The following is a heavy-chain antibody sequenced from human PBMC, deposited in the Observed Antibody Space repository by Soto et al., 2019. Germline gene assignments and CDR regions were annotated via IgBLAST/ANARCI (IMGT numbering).Heavy chain of an antibody. CDR1: GFTFISYA. CDR2: ISGSGGST. Sequence: GGSLRLSCAASGFTFISYAMSWVRQATGKGLEWVSAISGSGGSTYYADSVKGRFTISRDNSKNTLYLQMNSLRAEDTAVYYCAKWVVVAAPLDDYYYHYGMDVWGQGTTVTVSS. D-gene: IGHD2-15*01. CDR3: AKWVVVAAPLDDYYYHYGMDV. V-gene: IGHV3-23*01. J-gene: IGHJ6*02.